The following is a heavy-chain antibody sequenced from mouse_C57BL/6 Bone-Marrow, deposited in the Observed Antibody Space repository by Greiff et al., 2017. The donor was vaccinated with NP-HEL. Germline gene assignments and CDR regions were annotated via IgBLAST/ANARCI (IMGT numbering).Heavy chain of an antibody. D-gene: IGHD1-1*02. Sequence: LQQSGPELVKPGASVKISCKASGYSFTSYYIHWVKQRPGQGLEWIGWIYPGSGNTKYNEKFKGKATLTADTSSSTAYMQLSSLTSEDSAVYYCARWCGYYAMDYWGQGTSVTVSS. CDR1: GYSFTSYY. V-gene: IGHV1-66*01. CDR3: ARWCGYYAMDY. CDR2: IYPGSGNT. J-gene: IGHJ4*01.